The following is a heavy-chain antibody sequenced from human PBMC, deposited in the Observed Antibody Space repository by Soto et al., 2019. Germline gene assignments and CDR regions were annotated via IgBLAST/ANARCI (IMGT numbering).Heavy chain of an antibody. CDR2: ITGSGGLA. CDR1: GVTFNKYA. D-gene: IGHD2-21*02. Sequence: EVQLLESGGDFVQPGGSLRLSCAVSGVTFNKYAMSWVRLPPGKGPEWVSPITGSGGLAYYADSVKGRFSISRDNSKNILFLQMNRLKDEDSATYYCAKGDYGGNSPYWYFDLWGRGNLVIVSS. J-gene: IGHJ2*01. CDR3: AKGDYGGNSPYWYFDL. V-gene: IGHV3-23*01.